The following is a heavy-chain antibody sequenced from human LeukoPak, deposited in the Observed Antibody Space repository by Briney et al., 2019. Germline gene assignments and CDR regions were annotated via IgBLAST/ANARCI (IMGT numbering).Heavy chain of an antibody. CDR3: ARHDFWSGFKGGDY. V-gene: IGHV3-20*04. CDR2: INGNGGST. CDR1: GFTFDNYG. J-gene: IGHJ4*02. D-gene: IGHD3-3*01. Sequence: GGSLRLSCAASGFTFDNYGMSWVRHVPGKGLEWVSSINGNGGSTAYADSVKGRFTISRDNAKNSLYLQMNSLRAEDTAFYYCARHDFWSGFKGGDYWGQGTLVTVSS.